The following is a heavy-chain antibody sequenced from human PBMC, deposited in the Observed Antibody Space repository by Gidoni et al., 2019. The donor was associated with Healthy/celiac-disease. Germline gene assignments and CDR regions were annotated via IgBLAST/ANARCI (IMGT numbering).Heavy chain of an antibody. J-gene: IGHJ3*02. Sequence: EVQLVESGGGLVQPGGSLRLSCAASGSTFSSYDMPWVRLATGKGLEWVSAIGTAGDTYYPGSVKGRFTISRENAKNSLYLQMNSLRAGDTAVYYCARATFRGYYDSSGYYFSGPMWAFDIWGQGTMVTVSS. CDR3: ARATFRGYYDSSGYYFSGPMWAFDI. CDR1: GSTFSSYD. D-gene: IGHD3-22*01. CDR2: IGTAGDT. V-gene: IGHV3-13*01.